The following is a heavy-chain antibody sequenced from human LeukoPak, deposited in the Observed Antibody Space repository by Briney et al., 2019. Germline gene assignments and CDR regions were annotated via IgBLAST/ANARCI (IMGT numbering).Heavy chain of an antibody. CDR1: GGSFSGYY. Sequence: SETLSLTCAVYGGSFSGYYRSWICQPPGKGLEWIGEINHSGSTNYNPSLKSRVTISVDTSKNQFSLKLSSVTAADTAVYYCARVRGDYGPHYYYYYYMDDGGEAATVTVSS. J-gene: IGHJ6*03. CDR3: ARVRGDYGPHYYYYYYMDD. V-gene: IGHV4-34*01. D-gene: IGHD4-17*01. CDR2: INHSGST.